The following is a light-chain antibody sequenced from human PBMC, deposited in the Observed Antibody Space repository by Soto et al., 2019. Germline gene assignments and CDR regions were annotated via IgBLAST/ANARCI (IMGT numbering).Light chain of an antibody. V-gene: IGKV3D-20*01. J-gene: IGKJ4*01. CDR3: QQYASSPLT. Sequence: ENVLTQSPATLYLSPGERATLSCGASHSVGRDYLAWYQQKPGLAPRLLIHGASIRATGIPDRFSGSGSGTGFTLIINRLEPEDFAVYFCQQYASSPLTFGGGTEVEI. CDR1: HSVGRDY. CDR2: GAS.